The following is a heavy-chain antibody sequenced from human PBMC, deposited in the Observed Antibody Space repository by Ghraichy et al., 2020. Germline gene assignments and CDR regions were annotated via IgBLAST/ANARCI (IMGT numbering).Heavy chain of an antibody. CDR3: ARERRDGYLFDY. V-gene: IGHV4-30-4*01. Sequence: SETLSLTCTVSGGSISSGDYYWSWIRQPPGKGLEWIGYIYYSGSTYYNPSLKSRVTISVDTSKNQFSLKLSSVTAADTAVYYCARERRDGYLFDYWGQGTLVTVSS. J-gene: IGHJ4*02. D-gene: IGHD5-24*01. CDR2: IYYSGST. CDR1: GGSISSGDYY.